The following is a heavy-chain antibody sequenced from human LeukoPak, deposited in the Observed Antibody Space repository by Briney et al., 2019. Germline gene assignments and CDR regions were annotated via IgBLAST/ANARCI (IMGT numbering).Heavy chain of an antibody. CDR2: ISSSSSYI. CDR1: GFTFSSYS. Sequence: GGSLRLSCAASGFTFSSYSMNWVRQAPGKGLGWVSSISSSSSYIYYADSVKGRFTISRDNAKNSLYLQMNSLRAEDTAVYYCARDRRITMIVVGHDAFDIWGQGTTVTVSS. D-gene: IGHD3-22*01. V-gene: IGHV3-21*01. J-gene: IGHJ3*02. CDR3: ARDRRITMIVVGHDAFDI.